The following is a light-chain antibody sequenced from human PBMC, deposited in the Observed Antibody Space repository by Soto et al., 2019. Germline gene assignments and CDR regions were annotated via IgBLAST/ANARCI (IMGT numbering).Light chain of an antibody. CDR2: EVS. Sequence: QSALTQPASVSGSPGQSITISCTGTSNDIGGYNYVSWYQQHPGKAPKLIIYEVSDRPSGVSSRFSGSKSGIAASLSISGLQAEYEADYYCASYTTTSTWVFGGGTKVTVL. V-gene: IGLV2-14*01. J-gene: IGLJ3*02. CDR3: ASYTTTSTWV. CDR1: SNDIGGYNY.